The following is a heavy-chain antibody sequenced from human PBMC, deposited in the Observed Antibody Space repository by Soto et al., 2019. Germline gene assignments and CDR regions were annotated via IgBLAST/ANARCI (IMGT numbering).Heavy chain of an antibody. Sequence: SVMVSCAASSSTFTNDDINWVRQATGQGLEGMGWMNPNSGNTGYAQKFQGRVTMTRNTSISTAYMELSSLRSEDTAVYDCARGFDVGAFDIWGQGTMVTVSS. CDR2: MNPNSGNT. D-gene: IGHD3-10*01. CDR3: ARGFDVGAFDI. V-gene: IGHV1-8*02. J-gene: IGHJ3*02. CDR1: SSTFTNDD.